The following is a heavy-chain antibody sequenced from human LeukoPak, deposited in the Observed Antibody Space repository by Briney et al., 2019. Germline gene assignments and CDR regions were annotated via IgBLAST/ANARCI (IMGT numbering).Heavy chain of an antibody. V-gene: IGHV1-46*01. J-gene: IGHJ5*02. D-gene: IGHD6-13*01. CDR3: ARDPVQQSETNWFDP. CDR1: GYTFTNYY. Sequence: GASVKVSCKASGYTFTNYYMHWVRQAPGQGLEWMGIINPSGGSTSYAQKFQGRVTMTRDMSTSTVYMELSSLRSEDTAVYYSARDPVQQSETNWFDPWGQGTLVTVSS. CDR2: INPSGGST.